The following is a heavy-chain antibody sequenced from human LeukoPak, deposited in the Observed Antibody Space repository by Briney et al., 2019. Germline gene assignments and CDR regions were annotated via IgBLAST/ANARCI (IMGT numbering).Heavy chain of an antibody. CDR1: GGTFSSYA. Sequence: SVKVSCKASGGTFSSYAISWVRQAPGQGLEWMGGIIPIFGTANYAQKFQGRVTITADESTSTAYMELSSLRSEDTAVYYCARAPRSGSPVDYWGQGTLVTVSS. J-gene: IGHJ4*02. D-gene: IGHD1-26*01. V-gene: IGHV1-69*13. CDR2: IIPIFGTA. CDR3: ARAPRSGSPVDY.